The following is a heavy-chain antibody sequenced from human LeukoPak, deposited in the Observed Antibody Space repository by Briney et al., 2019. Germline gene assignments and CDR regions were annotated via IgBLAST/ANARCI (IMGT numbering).Heavy chain of an antibody. Sequence: GGSLRLSCAASGFTFSSHAVSWVRQAPGKGLEWVSAISISGGSTYYADSVKGRFTISRDNSKNTLYLQMDSLRAEDTAVYYCARDRAWNYFDYWGQGTLVTVSS. CDR3: ARDRAWNYFDY. CDR1: GFTFSSHA. V-gene: IGHV3-23*01. D-gene: IGHD3-3*01. CDR2: ISISGGST. J-gene: IGHJ4*02.